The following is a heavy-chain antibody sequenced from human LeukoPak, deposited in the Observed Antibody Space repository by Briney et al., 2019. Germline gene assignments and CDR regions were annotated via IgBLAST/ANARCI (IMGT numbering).Heavy chain of an antibody. Sequence: GESPEISCKGSGYRFTSYWIGWVRQMPGKGLEWMGIIYPGESDTRYNPSFQGQVTISADKSTSTAYLQWSSLKASDTAMYYCARLGPQIWACDYWGQGALVLVSS. J-gene: IGHJ4*02. D-gene: IGHD3-10*01. CDR3: ARLGPQIWACDY. V-gene: IGHV5-51*01. CDR1: GYRFTSYW. CDR2: IYPGESDT.